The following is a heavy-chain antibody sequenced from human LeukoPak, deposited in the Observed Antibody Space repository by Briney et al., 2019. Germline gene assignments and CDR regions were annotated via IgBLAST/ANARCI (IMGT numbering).Heavy chain of an antibody. J-gene: IGHJ6*02. CDR3: ARHDDIGLYQHGMDV. CDR2: IYYSGYT. V-gene: IGHV4-59*08. D-gene: IGHD1-1*01. Sequence: SETLFLTCTVSGGPVSGYFWSWVRQPPGKGLEWIGYIYYSGYTIYSPSFGSRVTISVDTSRNQFSLRLRYVTAADTAVYYCARHDDIGLYQHGMDVWGQGTTVTVSS. CDR1: GGPVSGYF.